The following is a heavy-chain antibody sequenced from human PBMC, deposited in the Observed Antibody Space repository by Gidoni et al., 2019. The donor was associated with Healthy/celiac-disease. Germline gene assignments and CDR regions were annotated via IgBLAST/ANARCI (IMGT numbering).Heavy chain of an antibody. J-gene: IGHJ5*02. D-gene: IGHD2-15*01. CDR2: IYCSGSP. Sequence: QLQLQESGPELVKPSQTLSLPCTVSGCSIRRSSYDWGWIRPPPGKGLELLGSIYCSGSPYYNPSLKSRVTISVDTSKHQFSLKLGSVTAADTAVYYCARHSLIVVVVGSFDPWGQGTLVTVSS. CDR1: GCSIRRSSYD. CDR3: ARHSLIVVVVGSFDP. V-gene: IGHV4-39*01.